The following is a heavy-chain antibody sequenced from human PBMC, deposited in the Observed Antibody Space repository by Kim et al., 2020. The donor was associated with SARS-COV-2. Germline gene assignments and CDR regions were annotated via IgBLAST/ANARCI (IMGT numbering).Heavy chain of an antibody. J-gene: IGHJ1*01. V-gene: IGHV1-18*01. CDR3: ARVAPMDDLGN. Sequence: ASVKVSCKASGYTFTSYAISWVRQAPGQGLEWMGGISANIGKANYAQKLQGRVTMTTDKSTSTAYMELRSLRSDDTAVYYCARVAPMDDLGNWGQVT. CDR1: GYTFTSYA. D-gene: IGHD1-26*01. CDR2: ISANIGKA.